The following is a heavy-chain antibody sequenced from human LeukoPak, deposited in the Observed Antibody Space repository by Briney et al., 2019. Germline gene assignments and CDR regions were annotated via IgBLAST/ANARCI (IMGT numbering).Heavy chain of an antibody. V-gene: IGHV1-46*01. CDR1: GYTFTGYY. J-gene: IGHJ4*02. CDR2: INPSGGST. Sequence: ASVKVSCKASGYTFTGYYMHWVRQAPGQGLEWMGIINPSGGSTSYAQKFQGRVTMTRDTSTSTVYMELSSLRSEDTAVYYCARGGGIYSSGWYGDEDFDYWGQGTLVTVSS. CDR3: ARGGGIYSSGWYGDEDFDY. D-gene: IGHD6-19*01.